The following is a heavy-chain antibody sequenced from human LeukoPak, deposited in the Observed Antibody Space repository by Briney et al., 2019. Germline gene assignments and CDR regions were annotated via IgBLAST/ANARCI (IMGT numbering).Heavy chain of an antibody. J-gene: IGHJ6*03. Sequence: SETLSLTCTVSGGSISSGGYYWSWIRQPPGKGLEWIGYIYHSGSTYYNPSLKSRVTISVDRSKNQFSLKLSSVTAADTAVYYCATIYGSGSYGYYYYMDVWGEGTTVTVSS. D-gene: IGHD3-10*01. V-gene: IGHV4-30-2*01. CDR1: GGSISSGGYY. CDR2: IYHSGST. CDR3: ATIYGSGSYGYYYYMDV.